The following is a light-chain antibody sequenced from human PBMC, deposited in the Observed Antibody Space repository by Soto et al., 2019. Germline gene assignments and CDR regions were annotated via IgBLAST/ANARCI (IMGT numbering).Light chain of an antibody. CDR3: QQYEILAT. CDR1: QSVSSSY. Sequence: EIVLTQSPGTLSLSPGERATLSCRASQSVSSSYLAWYQQKPGQAPRLLIYETNIRATGIPDRFSGSGSGTDFTLTISRLEPEDFAVYYCQQYEILATFGQGTRVEIK. J-gene: IGKJ1*01. V-gene: IGKV3-20*01. CDR2: ETN.